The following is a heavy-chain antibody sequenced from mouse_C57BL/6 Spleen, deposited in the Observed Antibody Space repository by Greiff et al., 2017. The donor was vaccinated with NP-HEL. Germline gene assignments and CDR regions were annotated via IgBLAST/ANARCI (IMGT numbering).Heavy chain of an antibody. CDR2: INPSSGYT. CDR1: GYTFTSYW. J-gene: IGHJ1*03. Sequence: VQLQQSGAELAKPGASVKLSCKASGYTFTSYWMHWVKQRPGQGLEWIGYINPSSGYTKYNQKFKDKATLTADKSSSTAYMQLSSLTYEDSAVYYCALRDYYGSSDEDVYWYFDVWGTGTTVTVSS. CDR3: ALRDYYGSSDEDVYWYFDV. D-gene: IGHD1-1*01. V-gene: IGHV1-7*01.